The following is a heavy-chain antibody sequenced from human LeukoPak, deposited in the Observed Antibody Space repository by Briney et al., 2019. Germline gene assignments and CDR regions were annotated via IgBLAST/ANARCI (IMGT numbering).Heavy chain of an antibody. Sequence: ASVKVSCKVSGYTLTELSMHWVRQAPGQGLEWMGWINPNSGGTNYAQKFQGWVTMTRDTSISTAYMELSRLRSDDTAVYYCARSGSYQYYFDYWGQGTLVTVSS. J-gene: IGHJ4*02. CDR2: INPNSGGT. CDR3: ARSGSYQYYFDY. D-gene: IGHD1-26*01. CDR1: GYTLTELS. V-gene: IGHV1-2*04.